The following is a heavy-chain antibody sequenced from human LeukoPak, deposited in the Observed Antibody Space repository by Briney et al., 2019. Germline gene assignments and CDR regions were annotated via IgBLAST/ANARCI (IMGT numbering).Heavy chain of an antibody. Sequence: GGSLRLSCEASGFTFSSYSMNWVRQAPGKGLEWVSYISFSSATIHYADSVKGRFTISRDNAKNSLYLQMNSLRAEDTALYYCSRVGSYFYYYYYMDVWGKGTTVTVSS. V-gene: IGHV3-48*04. CDR2: ISFSSATI. D-gene: IGHD1-26*01. J-gene: IGHJ6*03. CDR1: GFTFSSYS. CDR3: SRVGSYFYYYYYMDV.